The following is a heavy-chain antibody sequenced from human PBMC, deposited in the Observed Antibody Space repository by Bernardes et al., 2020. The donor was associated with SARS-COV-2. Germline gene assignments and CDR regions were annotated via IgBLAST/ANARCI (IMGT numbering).Heavy chain of an antibody. D-gene: IGHD4-17*01. J-gene: IGHJ5*02. CDR2: IYTSGST. CDR3: ARRDYAAGIGFDP. V-gene: IGHV4-4*07. Sequence: SATLTLTCTVSGGSIRSSYWSWIRQPAGPGLEWIGRIYTSGSTNYNPSLKSRVTMSVDTSKNQFSLKLSSVTAADTAVYYCARRDYAAGIGFDPWGQGTLVTVSS. CDR1: GGSIRSSY.